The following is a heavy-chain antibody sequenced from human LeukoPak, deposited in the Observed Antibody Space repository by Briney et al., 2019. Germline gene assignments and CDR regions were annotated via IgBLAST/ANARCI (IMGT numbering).Heavy chain of an antibody. J-gene: IGHJ6*03. CDR3: AKDNGDYGAYFYYYMDV. CDR1: GFTFSSYA. V-gene: IGHV3-23*01. Sequence: PGGSLRLSCAASGFTFSSYAIIWVRQAPGKGMGWVSGISGSGASTFYADSVKGRFTVSRDNSKNSLFLQMNSLRADDTAVYYCAKDNGDYGAYFYYYMDVWGKGTTVTVSS. D-gene: IGHD4-17*01. CDR2: ISGSGAST.